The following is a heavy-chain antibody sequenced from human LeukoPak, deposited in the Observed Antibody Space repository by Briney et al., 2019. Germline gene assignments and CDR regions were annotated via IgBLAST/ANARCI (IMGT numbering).Heavy chain of an antibody. D-gene: IGHD4-17*01. J-gene: IGHJ4*02. Sequence: GGSLRLSCAASGFTFSSYAMHWVRQAPGKGLEWVAVISYDGSNKYYADSVKGRFTIPRDNSKNTLYLQMNSLRAEDTAVYYCARSMTTVGSYFDYWGQGTLVTVSS. CDR3: ARSMTTVGSYFDY. V-gene: IGHV3-30-3*01. CDR2: ISYDGSNK. CDR1: GFTFSSYA.